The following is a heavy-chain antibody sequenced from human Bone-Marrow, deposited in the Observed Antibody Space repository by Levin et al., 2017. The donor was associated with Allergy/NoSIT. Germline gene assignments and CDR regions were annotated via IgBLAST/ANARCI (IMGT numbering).Heavy chain of an antibody. V-gene: IGHV1-2*06. CDR1: GHIFTGYY. D-gene: IGHD3-10*01. CDR3: AVLAKFSGGGY. Sequence: GESLKISCKASGHIFTGYYINWVRQAPGQGLEWMGRINPNTGDTDFAQKFQGRVTMARDTSISTVSMELRTLRSDDTAVYYCAVLAKFSGGGYWGQGTLVTVSS. CDR2: INPNTGDT. J-gene: IGHJ4*02.